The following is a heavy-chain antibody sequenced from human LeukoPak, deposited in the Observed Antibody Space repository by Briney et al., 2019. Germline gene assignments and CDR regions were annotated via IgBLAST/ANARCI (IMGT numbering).Heavy chain of an antibody. D-gene: IGHD3-10*01. Sequence: GGSLRLSCAASGFTVSSNYMSWVRQAPGKGLEWVSVIYSGGSTYYADSVKGRFTISRDNSKNTLYLQMNSLRAEDTAVYYCAKDARGSGSGTYYYFDCWGQGTQVTVSS. CDR2: IYSGGST. J-gene: IGHJ4*02. CDR3: AKDARGSGSGTYYYFDC. V-gene: IGHV3-53*01. CDR1: GFTVSSNY.